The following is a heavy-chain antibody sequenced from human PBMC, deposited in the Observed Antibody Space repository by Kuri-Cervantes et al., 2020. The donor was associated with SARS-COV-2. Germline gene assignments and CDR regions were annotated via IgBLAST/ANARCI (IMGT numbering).Heavy chain of an antibody. CDR2: ISYDGSNK. J-gene: IGHJ6*03. V-gene: IGHV3-30*14. CDR3: ARDPSGPPSYYYYYLDV. D-gene: IGHD6-19*01. CDR1: GFPFSSYA. Sequence: GGSLRLSCAASGFPFSSYAMHWVRQAPGKGLEWVAVISYDGSNKYYADSVKGRFTISRDNSETTLYLQMNSLRPEDTAVYYCARDPSGPPSYYYYYLDVWGKGTTVTVSS.